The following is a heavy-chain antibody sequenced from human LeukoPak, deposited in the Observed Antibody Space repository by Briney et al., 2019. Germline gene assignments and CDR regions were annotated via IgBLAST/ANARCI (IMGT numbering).Heavy chain of an antibody. CDR3: ARTLRDYDILTGQNFDY. CDR2: IYHSGST. V-gene: IGHV4-38-2*02. J-gene: IGHJ4*02. CDR1: GYSISSGYY. D-gene: IGHD3-9*01. Sequence: SETLSLTCTVSGYSISSGYYWGWIRQPPVKGLEWIGSIYHSGSTYYNPSLKSRVTISVDTSKNQFSLKLSSVTAADTAVYYCARTLRDYDILTGQNFDYWGQGTLVTVSS.